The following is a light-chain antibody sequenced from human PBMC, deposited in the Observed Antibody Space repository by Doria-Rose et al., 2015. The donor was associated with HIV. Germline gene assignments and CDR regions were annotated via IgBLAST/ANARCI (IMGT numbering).Light chain of an antibody. Sequence: TQSPSSLSASIGDRVTITCRASQTVSTYLNWFQQEPGKAPKLLIYAASRLQSEVPSRFSGSGSGTDFTLTISGLQPGDFATYYCQQTYSSPPWTVGQGTKVEMK. CDR2: AAS. J-gene: IGKJ1*01. CDR3: QQTYSSPPWT. CDR1: QTVSTY. V-gene: IGKV1-39*01.